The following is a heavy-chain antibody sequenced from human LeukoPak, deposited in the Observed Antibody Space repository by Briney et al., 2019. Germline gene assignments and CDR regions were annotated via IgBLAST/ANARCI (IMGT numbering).Heavy chain of an antibody. V-gene: IGHV3-9*01. CDR1: GFTFDDYA. CDR2: ISWNSGSI. CDR3: AKDKNSGWYYYYGMDV. J-gene: IGHJ6*02. Sequence: PGRSLRLSCAASGFTFDDYAMHWARQAPGKGLEWVSGISWNSGSIGYADSVKGRFTISRDNAKNSLYLQMNSLRAEDTALYYCAKDKNSGWYYYYGMDVWGQGTTVTVSS. D-gene: IGHD6-19*01.